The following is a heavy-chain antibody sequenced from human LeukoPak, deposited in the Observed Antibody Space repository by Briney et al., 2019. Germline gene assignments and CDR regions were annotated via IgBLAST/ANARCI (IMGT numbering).Heavy chain of an antibody. V-gene: IGHV3-21*01. Sequence: KSGRSLRLSCAASGFTFDDYAMHWVRQAPGKGLEWVSSISSSSRYIYYADSVKGRFTISRDNAKNSLYLQMNSLRAEDTAVYYCARQYYDYVWGSYRYTDYWGQGTLVTVSS. D-gene: IGHD3-16*02. CDR1: GFTFDDYA. CDR2: ISSSSRYI. J-gene: IGHJ4*02. CDR3: ARQYYDYVWGSYRYTDY.